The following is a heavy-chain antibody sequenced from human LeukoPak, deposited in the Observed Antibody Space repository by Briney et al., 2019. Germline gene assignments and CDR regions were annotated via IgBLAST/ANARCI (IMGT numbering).Heavy chain of an antibody. CDR1: GYSSTTHG. Sequence: ASVKVSCKASGYSSTTHGIHWVRQAPGQRLEWMGWISDGNGNTKHSQKFQGRLTITRDTSASTAYMELSSLRSEDTAVYYCARDGGYDRSGYYLIPVDPWGQGTLVTVSS. V-gene: IGHV1-3*01. D-gene: IGHD3-22*01. CDR3: ARDGGYDRSGYYLIPVDP. CDR2: ISDGNGNT. J-gene: IGHJ5*02.